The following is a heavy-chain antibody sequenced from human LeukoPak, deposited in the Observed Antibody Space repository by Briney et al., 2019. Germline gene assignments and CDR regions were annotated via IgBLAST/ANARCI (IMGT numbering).Heavy chain of an antibody. D-gene: IGHD6-13*01. CDR3: ARGYSSSWYLNWFDP. CDR1: GVSISTHY. J-gene: IGHJ5*02. CDR2: IYHSGST. V-gene: IGHV4-38-2*02. Sequence: PSETLSLTCNVSGVSISTHYWSWIRQPPGKGLEWIGSIYHSGSTYYNPSLKSQVTISVDTSKNQFSLKLTSVTAADTAVYYCARGYSSSWYLNWFDPWGQGTLVTVSS.